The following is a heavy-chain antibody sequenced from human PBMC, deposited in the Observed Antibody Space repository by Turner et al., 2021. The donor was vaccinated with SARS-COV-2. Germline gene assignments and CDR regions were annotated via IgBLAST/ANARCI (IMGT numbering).Heavy chain of an antibody. V-gene: IGHV3-30-3*01. CDR1: AFTFSSYS. CDR3: ARARNYSSSWYGVDVPFDP. D-gene: IGHD6-13*01. CDR2: ISYDGSYK. Sequence: QVQLVESGGGVVQPGRPLRHSCAASAFTFSSYSMHWVRQATGKGLEWVAVISYDGSYKYYADSVKGRFTISRDNSKNTLYLQMNSLRAEDTAVYYCARARNYSSSWYGVDVPFDPWGQGTLVTVSS. J-gene: IGHJ5*02.